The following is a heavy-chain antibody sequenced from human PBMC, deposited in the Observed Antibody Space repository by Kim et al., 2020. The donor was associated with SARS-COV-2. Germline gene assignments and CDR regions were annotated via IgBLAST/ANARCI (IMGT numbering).Heavy chain of an antibody. CDR1: GFTFSSYG. J-gene: IGHJ4*02. V-gene: IGHV3-30*18. CDR3: AKDHLVVGDYYDSSGKNSPSFDY. Sequence: GGSLRLSCAASGFTFSSYGMHWVRQAPGKGLEWVAVISYDGSNKYYADSVKGRFTISRDNSKNTLYLQMNSLRAEDTAVYYCAKDHLVVGDYYDSSGKNSPSFDYWGQGTLVTVSS. D-gene: IGHD3-22*01. CDR2: ISYDGSNK.